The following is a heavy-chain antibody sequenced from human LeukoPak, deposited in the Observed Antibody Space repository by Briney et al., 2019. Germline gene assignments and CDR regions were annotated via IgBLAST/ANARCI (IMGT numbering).Heavy chain of an antibody. J-gene: IGHJ4*02. V-gene: IGHV3-30*18. D-gene: IGHD1-7*01. CDR3: AKVRVVFNWNYAYYFDS. CDR1: GFTFSSYG. Sequence: GGSLRLSCAASGFTFSSYGMSWVRQAPGKGLEWVAIISYDGSDKYYADSVKGRFTISRDNSKNTLYLQINSLRAEDTAVYYCAKVRVVFNWNYAYYFDSWGQGTLVTVSS. CDR2: ISYDGSDK.